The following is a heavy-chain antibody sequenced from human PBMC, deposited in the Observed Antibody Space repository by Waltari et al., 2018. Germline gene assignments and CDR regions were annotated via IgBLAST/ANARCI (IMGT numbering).Heavy chain of an antibody. V-gene: IGHV4-4*07. J-gene: IGHJ3*02. CDR2: IYTSGGA. CDR3: ARASIVVVPAAIGAFAI. D-gene: IGHD2-2*02. Sequence: QVQLQESGPGLVKPSETLSLTCTVSGGSISSYYWSWIRQPAGKGLEWVGRIYTSGGANYNRSLKSRVTMSVDTPTLQFSLNLRSATAADTAVYYCARASIVVVPAAIGAFAIWGQGTMVTVSS. CDR1: GGSISSYY.